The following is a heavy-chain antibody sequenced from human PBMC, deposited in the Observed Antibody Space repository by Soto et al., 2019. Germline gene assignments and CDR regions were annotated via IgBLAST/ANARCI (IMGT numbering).Heavy chain of an antibody. Sequence: PSETLSLTCAVYGGSFSGYYWSWIRQPPGKGLEWIGEINHSGSTNYNPSLKSRVTISVDTSKNQFSLKLSSVTAADTAVYYCARGPHDFDLLLLSRYYFYYRGQRTLVTVSS. CDR1: GGSFSGYY. CDR3: ARGPHDFDLLLLSRYYFYY. V-gene: IGHV4-34*01. J-gene: IGHJ4*02. CDR2: INHSGST. D-gene: IGHD3-9*01.